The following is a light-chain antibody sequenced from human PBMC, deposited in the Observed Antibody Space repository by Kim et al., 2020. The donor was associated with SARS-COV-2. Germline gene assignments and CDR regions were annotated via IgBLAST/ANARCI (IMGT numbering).Light chain of an antibody. J-gene: IGKJ4*01. V-gene: IGKV1-5*03. Sequence: DIQMTQSPSTLSASVGDRVTITCRASQSIGSWLAWYQQEPGKAPYLLIYKASSLESGVPSRFSGSGSGTEFTLTISSLQPGDSASYYCQQYNSYPRTFGGGTKVDIK. CDR2: KAS. CDR1: QSIGSW. CDR3: QQYNSYPRT.